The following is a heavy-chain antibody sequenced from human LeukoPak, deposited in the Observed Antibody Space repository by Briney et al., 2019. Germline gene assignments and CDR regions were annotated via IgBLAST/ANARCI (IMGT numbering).Heavy chain of an antibody. Sequence: GSLRLSCAASGFTVSSNYMSWVRQPPGKGLEWIGYIYYSGSTNYNPSLKSRVTISVDTSKNQFSLKLSSVTAADTAVYYCASEDVGSSSHFDYWGQGTLVTVSS. V-gene: IGHV4-59*02. CDR3: ASEDVGSSSHFDY. D-gene: IGHD6-13*01. CDR2: IYYSGST. J-gene: IGHJ4*02. CDR1: GFTVSSNY.